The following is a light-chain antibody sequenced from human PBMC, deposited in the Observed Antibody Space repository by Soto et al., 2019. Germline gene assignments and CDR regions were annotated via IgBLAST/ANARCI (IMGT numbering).Light chain of an antibody. CDR1: QNVSSN. CDR3: HHYNNWPRT. Sequence: EIVMTQSPASLSVSPGERATLSCRASQNVSSNLAWYQQKPGQAPRFLIYGASTRATGTPARFSGSGSGIEFTLTISSLQSEDFAVYYCHHYNNWPRTFGQGTKVEIK. CDR2: GAS. J-gene: IGKJ1*01. V-gene: IGKV3-15*01.